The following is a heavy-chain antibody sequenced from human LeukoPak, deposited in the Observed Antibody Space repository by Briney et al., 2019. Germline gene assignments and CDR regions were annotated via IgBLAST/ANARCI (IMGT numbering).Heavy chain of an antibody. V-gene: IGHV3-23*01. CDR1: GFTFSSYA. CDR2: ITGSGGNT. Sequence: QTGGSLRLSCAASGFTFSSYAMTWVRQAPGKGLEWVTSITGSGGNTYYADSVKGRFTISRDNSKNTVYLQMDSLRAEDTAVYYCAKYIMGANVDVWGKGTTVTVSS. CDR3: AKYIMGANVDV. J-gene: IGHJ6*04. D-gene: IGHD1-26*01.